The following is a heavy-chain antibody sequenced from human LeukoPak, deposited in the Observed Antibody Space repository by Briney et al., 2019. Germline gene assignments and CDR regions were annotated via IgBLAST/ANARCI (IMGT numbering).Heavy chain of an antibody. D-gene: IGHD5-18*01. J-gene: IGHJ4*02. CDR3: ARGGRGYSYALYY. CDR2: IYSGGST. Sequence: GGSLRLSCAVSGITVSSNYMSWVRQAPGKGLEWVSIIYSGGSTYYADSVKGRFTISRDNSKNTLYLQMNSLRAEDTAVYYCARGGRGYSYALYYWGQGTLVTVSS. V-gene: IGHV3-66*01. CDR1: GITVSSNY.